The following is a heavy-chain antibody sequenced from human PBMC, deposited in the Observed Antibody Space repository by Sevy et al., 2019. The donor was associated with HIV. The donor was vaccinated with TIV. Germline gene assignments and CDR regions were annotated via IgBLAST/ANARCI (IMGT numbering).Heavy chain of an antibody. CDR3: AAPGGYRYGSLLDY. CDR1: GYTFTGHF. CDR2: INPDSGDT. D-gene: IGHD5-18*01. J-gene: IGHJ4*02. V-gene: IGHV1-2*02. Sequence: ASVKVSCKASGYTFTGHFMHWVRQAHGQGLEWMGWINPDSGDTKYAQKFQGRVTVTRDTSITTVYMELSSLRSDDTAMYYCAAPGGYRYGSLLDYWGQGSLVTVSS.